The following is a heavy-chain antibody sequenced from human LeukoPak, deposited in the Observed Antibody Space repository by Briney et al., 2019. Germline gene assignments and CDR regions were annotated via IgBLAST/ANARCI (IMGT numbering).Heavy chain of an antibody. V-gene: IGHV4-61*02. CDR2: IYTSGST. D-gene: IGHD3-10*01. Sequence: SETLSLTCTVSGGSISSGSYYWSWIRQPAGKGLEWIGRIYTSGSTNYNPSLKSRVTISVDTSKNQFSLKLSSVTAADTAVYYCARQITMVRGVPVWFDPWGQGTLVTVSS. CDR1: GGSISSGSYY. J-gene: IGHJ5*02. CDR3: ARQITMVRGVPVWFDP.